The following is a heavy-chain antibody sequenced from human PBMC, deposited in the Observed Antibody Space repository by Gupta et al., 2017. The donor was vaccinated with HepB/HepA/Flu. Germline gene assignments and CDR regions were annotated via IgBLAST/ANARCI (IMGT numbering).Heavy chain of an antibody. CDR3: ARHLPLYYGSGLDYYYMDV. J-gene: IGHJ6*03. Sequence: QLQLQESGPGLVKPSETLSLTCTVSGGSISTSSYYCALIRQPPGKGLEWIGSMYYSGSTYYNPSLKSRVTISVDTSKNQFSLKLSSVTAADTAVYYCARHLPLYYGSGLDYYYMDVWGKGTTVTVSS. CDR2: MYYSGST. D-gene: IGHD3-10*01. CDR1: GGSISTSSYY. V-gene: IGHV4-39*01.